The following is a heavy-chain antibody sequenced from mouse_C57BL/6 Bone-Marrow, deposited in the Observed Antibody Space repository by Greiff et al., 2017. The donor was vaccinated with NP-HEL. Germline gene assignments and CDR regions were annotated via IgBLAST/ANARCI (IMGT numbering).Heavy chain of an antibody. CDR1: GYTFTDYY. Sequence: VQLQQSGPELVKPGASVKISCKASGYTFTDYYMNWVKQSHGKSLEWIGDINPNNGGTSYNQKFKGKATLTVDKSSSTAYMELRSLTSEDSAVYYCARAYGSNEGAMDYWGQGTSVTVSS. J-gene: IGHJ4*01. CDR2: INPNNGGT. D-gene: IGHD1-1*01. V-gene: IGHV1-26*01. CDR3: ARAYGSNEGAMDY.